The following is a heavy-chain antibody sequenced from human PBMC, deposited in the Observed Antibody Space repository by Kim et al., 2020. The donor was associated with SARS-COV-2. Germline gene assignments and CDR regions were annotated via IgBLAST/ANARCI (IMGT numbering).Heavy chain of an antibody. J-gene: IGHJ6*02. CDR1: GYTFTSYG. D-gene: IGHD3-3*01. CDR3: ARVYVLRFLEWLPPYGMDV. CDR2: ISAYNGNT. Sequence: ASVKVSCKASGYTFTSYGISWVRQAPGQGLEWMGWISAYNGNTNYAQKLQGRVTMTTDTSTSTAYMELRSLRSDDTAVYYCARVYVLRFLEWLPPYGMDVWGQGTTVTVSS. V-gene: IGHV1-18*01.